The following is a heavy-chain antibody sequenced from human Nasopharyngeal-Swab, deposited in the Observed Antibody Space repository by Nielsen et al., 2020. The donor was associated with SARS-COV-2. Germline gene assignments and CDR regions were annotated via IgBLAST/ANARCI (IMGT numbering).Heavy chain of an antibody. V-gene: IGHV3-33*01. CDR3: ARDIQMGGMDV. Sequence: GESLKISRATSGFTFTSYAMHWVRQAPGKGLQWVVFIWYDGSNKYYADSVRGRFTISRDNSKNTLSLQMNSLRAEDTAVYYCARDIQMGGMDVWGQGTTVTVSS. CDR1: GFTFTSYA. CDR2: IWYDGSNK. J-gene: IGHJ6*02. D-gene: IGHD5-24*01.